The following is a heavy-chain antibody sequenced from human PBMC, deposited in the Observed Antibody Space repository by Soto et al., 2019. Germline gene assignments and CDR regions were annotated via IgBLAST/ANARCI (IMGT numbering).Heavy chain of an antibody. CDR3: ARHRIQGGYDGYDPSKLFDY. V-gene: IGHV4-39*01. J-gene: IGHJ4*02. CDR1: GGTISSTSYY. CDR2: VYYRGNT. D-gene: IGHD5-12*01. Sequence: PSETLSLTCTVSGGTISSTSYYWGWIRQPPGKGLEWIGGVYYRGNTYYNPSLESRITIFIDTSKNQFSLNLNSVTAADTAVYYCARHRIQGGYDGYDPSKLFDYWGQGTLVTVSS.